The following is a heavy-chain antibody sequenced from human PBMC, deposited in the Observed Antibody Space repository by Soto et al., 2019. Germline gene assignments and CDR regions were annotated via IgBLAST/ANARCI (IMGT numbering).Heavy chain of an antibody. V-gene: IGHV3-7*01. D-gene: IGHD3-3*01. CDR1: GFTFSSYW. Sequence: GGSLRLSCAASGFTFSSYWMSWVRQAPGKGLEWVANIKQDGSEKYYVDSVKGRFTISRDNAKNSLYLQMNSLRAEDTAVYYCASLPGDFWSGYYPFDYWGQGTLVTVSS. J-gene: IGHJ4*02. CDR3: ASLPGDFWSGYYPFDY. CDR2: IKQDGSEK.